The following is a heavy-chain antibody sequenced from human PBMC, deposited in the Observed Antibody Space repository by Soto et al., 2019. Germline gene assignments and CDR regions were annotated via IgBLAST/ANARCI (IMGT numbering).Heavy chain of an antibody. CDR2: IYYSGST. CDR3: ARLHYDFWSGHTYYMDV. Sequence: SETLSLTCTVSGGSISSSSYYWGRIRQPPGKGLEWIGSIYYSGSTYYNPSLRSRVTISVDTSKNQFSLKLSSVTAADTAVYYCARLHYDFWSGHTYYMDVWGKGTTVTVSS. CDR1: GGSISSSSYY. J-gene: IGHJ6*03. V-gene: IGHV4-39*01. D-gene: IGHD3-3*01.